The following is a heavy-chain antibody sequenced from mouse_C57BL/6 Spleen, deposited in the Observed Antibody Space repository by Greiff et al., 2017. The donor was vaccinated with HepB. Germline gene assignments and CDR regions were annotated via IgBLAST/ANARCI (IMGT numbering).Heavy chain of an antibody. Sequence: QVQLQQSGAELAKPGASVKLSCKASGYTFTSYWMHWVKQRPGQGLEWIGYINPSSGYTKYNQKFKDKATLTAAKSSSTAYMQLSSLTYEDSAVYYCARFSYYDYWYFDVWGTGTTVTVSS. V-gene: IGHV1-7*01. D-gene: IGHD2-4*01. CDR2: INPSSGYT. CDR1: GYTFTSYW. CDR3: ARFSYYDYWYFDV. J-gene: IGHJ1*03.